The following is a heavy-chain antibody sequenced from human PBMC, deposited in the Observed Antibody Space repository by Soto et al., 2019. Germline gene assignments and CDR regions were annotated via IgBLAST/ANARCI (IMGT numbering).Heavy chain of an antibody. CDR1: GFTFISYG. CDR3: AKDLGGSSIYYYYYGMDV. J-gene: IGHJ6*02. D-gene: IGHD1-26*01. V-gene: IGHV3-30*18. CDR2: ISYDGSNK. Sequence: VGSLRLSSAASGFTFISYGMHWVRKAPGKGLEWVAVISYDGSNKYYADSVKGRFTISRDNSKNTLYLQMNSLRAEDTAVYYCAKDLGGSSIYYYYYGMDVWGQGTTVNVSS.